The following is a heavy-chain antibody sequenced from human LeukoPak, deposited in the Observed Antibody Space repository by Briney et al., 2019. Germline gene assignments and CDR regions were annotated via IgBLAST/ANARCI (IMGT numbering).Heavy chain of an antibody. CDR3: ARSRPDYYYYGMDV. Sequence: PGGSLRLSCAASGFTFSSYAMHWVRQAPGKGLEYVSAISSNGGSTYYANSVKGRFTISRDNSKNTLYLQMGSLRAEDMAVYYCARSRPDYYYYGMDVWGQGTTVTVSS. CDR1: GFTFSSYA. CDR2: ISSNGGST. J-gene: IGHJ6*02. V-gene: IGHV3-64*01.